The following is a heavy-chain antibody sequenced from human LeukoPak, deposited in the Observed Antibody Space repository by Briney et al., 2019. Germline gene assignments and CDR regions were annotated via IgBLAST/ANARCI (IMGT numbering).Heavy chain of an antibody. CDR2: ISGSGGST. D-gene: IGHD3-22*01. CDR1: GFTFSSYA. J-gene: IGHJ2*01. CDR3: AKVPGYYYDSSGYNWYFDL. Sequence: PGGSLRLSCAASGFTFSSYAMSWVRQAPGKGLEWVSAISGSGGSTYCADSVKGRFTISRDNSKNTLYLQMNSLRAEDTAVNYCAKVPGYYYDSSGYNWYFDLWGRGTLVTVSS. V-gene: IGHV3-23*01.